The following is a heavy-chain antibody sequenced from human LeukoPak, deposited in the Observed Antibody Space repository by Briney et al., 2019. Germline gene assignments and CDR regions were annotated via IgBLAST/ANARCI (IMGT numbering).Heavy chain of an antibody. CDR3: ARGPIAAAGNYYYYYMDV. CDR1: GGTFSSYA. D-gene: IGHD6-13*01. J-gene: IGHJ6*03. V-gene: IGHV1-69*05. CDR2: IIPIFGTA. Sequence: SVKVSCKASGGTFSSYAISWVRQAPGQGLEWMGGIIPIFGTANYAKKFHGRVTITTDESTSTAYMELSSLRSEDTAVYYCARGPIAAAGNYYYYYMDVWGKGTTVADSS.